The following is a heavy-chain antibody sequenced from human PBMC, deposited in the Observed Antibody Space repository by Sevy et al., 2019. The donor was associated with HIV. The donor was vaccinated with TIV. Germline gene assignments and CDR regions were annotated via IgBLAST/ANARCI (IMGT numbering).Heavy chain of an antibody. CDR2: VSYDGSTK. CDR1: GFTFSNYG. Sequence: GGSLRLSCAASGFTFSNYGMHWVRQAPGKGLEWVAVVSYDGSTKYNADFVKGRFTISRDNSKNTVYMQMNTLGTEDTALFYCAKGSKATDSAFDLWGQGTMVTVSS. J-gene: IGHJ3*01. V-gene: IGHV3-30*18. CDR3: AKGSKATDSAFDL. D-gene: IGHD1-26*01.